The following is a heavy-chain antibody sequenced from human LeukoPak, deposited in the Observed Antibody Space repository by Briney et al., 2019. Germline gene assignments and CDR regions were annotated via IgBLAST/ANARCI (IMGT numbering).Heavy chain of an antibody. CDR1: GFTFSSYG. J-gene: IGHJ4*02. CDR3: ARDTPGPTVRKARRMPFDY. Sequence: PGGSLRLSCAASGFTFSSYGMHWVRQAPGKGLEWVAVIWYDGSNKYYADSVKGRFTISRDNSKNTLYLQMNSLRAEDTAVYYCARDTPGPTVRKARRMPFDYWGQGTLVTVSS. V-gene: IGHV3-33*01. D-gene: IGHD3-10*01. CDR2: IWYDGSNK.